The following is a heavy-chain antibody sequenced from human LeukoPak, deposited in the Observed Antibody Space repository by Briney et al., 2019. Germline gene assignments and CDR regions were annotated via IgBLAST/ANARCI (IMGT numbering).Heavy chain of an antibody. Sequence: GGSLRLSCAASGFTFSSYSMNWVRQAPGKGLEGVSSISSSSSDICYADSVKGRFNISRDNAKNSLYMQMNSLRAEDTAVYYCARGDTMVRGVILSLYYYYGMDVWGQGTTVTVSS. CDR2: ISSSSSDI. J-gene: IGHJ6*02. CDR1: GFTFSSYS. CDR3: ARGDTMVRGVILSLYYYYGMDV. V-gene: IGHV3-21*01. D-gene: IGHD3-10*01.